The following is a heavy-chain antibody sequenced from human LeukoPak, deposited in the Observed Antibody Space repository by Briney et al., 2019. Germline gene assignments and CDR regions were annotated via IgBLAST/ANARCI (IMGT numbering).Heavy chain of an antibody. CDR2: ISSSGSNI. V-gene: IGHV3-11*04. Sequence: PGGSLRLSCAASGFTFSDYYMSWIRQAPGKGLEWVSYISSSGSNIYYVESVKGRFTISRDNAKNSLYLQMNSLRAEDTAVYYCAILDYYDSSGYYQFDYWGQGTLVTVSS. CDR1: GFTFSDYY. CDR3: AILDYYDSSGYYQFDY. J-gene: IGHJ4*02. D-gene: IGHD3-22*01.